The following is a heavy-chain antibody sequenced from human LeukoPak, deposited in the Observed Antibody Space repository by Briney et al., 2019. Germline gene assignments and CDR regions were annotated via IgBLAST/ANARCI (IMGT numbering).Heavy chain of an antibody. CDR2: IYHSGNT. J-gene: IGHJ4*02. Sequence: KTSETLSLTCTVSDSSISSNFYWGWMRQSPGKGLEWIGTIYHSGNTYYNPSLKSRVTMSVDTSKNQFSLNLRSVTAADTAIYYCARCITWYARRIDSWGQGTLVTVSS. CDR1: DSSISSNFY. CDR3: ARCITWYARRIDS. V-gene: IGHV4-38-2*02. D-gene: IGHD6-13*01.